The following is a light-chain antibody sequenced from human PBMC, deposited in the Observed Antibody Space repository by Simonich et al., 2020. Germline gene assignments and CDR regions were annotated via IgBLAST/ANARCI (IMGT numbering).Light chain of an antibody. J-gene: IGLJ2*01. CDR1: SRDVGGYNY. V-gene: IGLV2-14*01. CDR2: DVS. CDR3: SSYTSSSSVV. Sequence: QSALTQPASVSGSPGQSITISCTGTSRDVGGYNYVPWYQQHPGKAPKLMICDVSKRPSGVSNRFSGSKSGNTASLTISGLQAEDEADYYCSSYTSSSSVVFGGGTKLTVL.